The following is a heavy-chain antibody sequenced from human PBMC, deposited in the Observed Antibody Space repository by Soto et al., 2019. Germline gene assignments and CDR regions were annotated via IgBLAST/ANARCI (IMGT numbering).Heavy chain of an antibody. V-gene: IGHV4-34*01. CDR2: INHSGST. Sequence: QVQLQQWGAGLLKPSATLSLTCAVYGGSFSGYYWSWVRQLPGKGLEWIGEINHSGSTNYNPSLKSRDSIAVDTSKNQFSLKLSSVTAADTAVYYCASSIAAAGTGGMDVWCQGTTVTVSS. CDR3: ASSIAAAGTGGMDV. D-gene: IGHD6-13*01. J-gene: IGHJ6*02. CDR1: GGSFSGYY.